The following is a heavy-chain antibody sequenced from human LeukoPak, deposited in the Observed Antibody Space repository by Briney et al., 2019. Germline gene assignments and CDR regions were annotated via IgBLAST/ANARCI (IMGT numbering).Heavy chain of an antibody. CDR1: GGTFSSYA. D-gene: IGHD2-21*01. J-gene: IGHJ4*02. Sequence: SVKVSCKASGGTFSSYAISWVRQAPGQGLEWMGGIIPIFGTANYAQKFQGRVTITADESTSTAYMELSSLRSEDTAVYYCARESDSRGVPDYWGQGTLVTVSS. CDR2: IIPIFGTA. V-gene: IGHV1-69*01. CDR3: ARESDSRGVPDY.